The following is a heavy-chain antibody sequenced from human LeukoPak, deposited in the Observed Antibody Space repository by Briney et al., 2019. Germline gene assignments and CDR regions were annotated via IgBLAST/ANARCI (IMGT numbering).Heavy chain of an antibody. CDR3: AKGSPLDSDDEYYFDS. CDR2: FSESGGTT. Sequence: GGSLRLSCAASGFTFSSYAMSWVRQAPGKGLEWVSSFSESGGTTYADSVKGRIAISSDNSKNTRDLQMNSLRAEDTAVYYCAKGSPLDSDDEYYFDSWGRGTLVTVSS. J-gene: IGHJ4*02. V-gene: IGHV3-23*01. CDR1: GFTFSSYA. D-gene: IGHD3/OR15-3a*01.